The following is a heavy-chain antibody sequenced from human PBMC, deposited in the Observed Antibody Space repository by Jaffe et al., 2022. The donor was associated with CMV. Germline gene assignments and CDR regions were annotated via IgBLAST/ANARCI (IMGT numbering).Heavy chain of an antibody. V-gene: IGHV1-46*01. CDR3: ARDIHRGGGGSGSYYKSPDDAFDI. Sequence: QVQLVQSGAEVKKPGASVKVSCKASGYTFTSYYMHWVRQAPGQGLEWMGIINPSGGSTSYAQKFQGRVTMTRDTSTSTVYMELSSLRSEDTAVYYCARDIHRGGGGSGSYYKSPDDAFDIWGQGTMVTVSS. D-gene: IGHD3-10*01. CDR1: GYTFTSYY. J-gene: IGHJ3*02. CDR2: INPSGGST.